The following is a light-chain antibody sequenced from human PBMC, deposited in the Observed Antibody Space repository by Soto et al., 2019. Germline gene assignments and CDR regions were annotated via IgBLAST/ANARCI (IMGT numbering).Light chain of an antibody. Sequence: DVVMTQSPLSLPVTLGQPSSISCRSNQSLVHSDGIAYFSWFQQRPGRSTRRLIYKVSNRDSRGPDRFSGSGSGTDFTLRISWVEAEDVGIYYCMQHTHWPHTFGQGTRW. CDR3: MQHTHWPHT. CDR2: KVS. J-gene: IGKJ1*01. CDR1: QSLVHSDGIAY. V-gene: IGKV2-30*02.